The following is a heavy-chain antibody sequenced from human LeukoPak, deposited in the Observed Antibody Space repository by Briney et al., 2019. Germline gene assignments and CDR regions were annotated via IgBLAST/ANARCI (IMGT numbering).Heavy chain of an antibody. V-gene: IGHV3-74*01. D-gene: IGHD3-3*01. CDR2: INSDGNST. CDR1: GFTFSNYW. Sequence: GGSLRLSCAASGFTFSNYWMHWVRQAPGKGLVWVSRINSDGNSTSYADSVKGRFTISRDNAKNTLYLQINSLRAEDTAAYYCARDWSYDFWSGYYMEDWGQGTLVTVSS. J-gene: IGHJ4*02. CDR3: ARDWSYDFWSGYYMED.